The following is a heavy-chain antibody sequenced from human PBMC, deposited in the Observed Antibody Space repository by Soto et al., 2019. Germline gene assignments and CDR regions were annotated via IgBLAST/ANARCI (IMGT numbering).Heavy chain of an antibody. Sequence: QVQLVQSGAEVKKPGSSVKVSCKASGGTFSSYAISWVRQAPGQGLEWMGGIIPIFGTANYAQKFQGRVTITADESTSTAYMERSSLRSEDTAVYYCAREYDFWSGDSYGMDVWGQGTTVTVSS. D-gene: IGHD3-3*01. CDR1: GGTFSSYA. V-gene: IGHV1-69*12. CDR2: IIPIFGTA. J-gene: IGHJ6*02. CDR3: AREYDFWSGDSYGMDV.